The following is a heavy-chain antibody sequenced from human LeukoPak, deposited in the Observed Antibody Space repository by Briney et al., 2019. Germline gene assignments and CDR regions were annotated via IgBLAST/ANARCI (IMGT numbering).Heavy chain of an antibody. CDR3: VRRDNRDQ. V-gene: IGHV3-21*01. CDR2: ISKSSALK. D-gene: IGHD5-24*01. J-gene: IGHJ4*02. Sequence: PGGSLRLSCVASEYDFRAYTFTWVRQAPGKGLEYVSSISKSSALKYYSESVRGRFTISRDNAENSLYLDMSNLGAEDTAVYFCVRRDNRDQWGQGTLVTVSS. CDR1: EYDFRAYT.